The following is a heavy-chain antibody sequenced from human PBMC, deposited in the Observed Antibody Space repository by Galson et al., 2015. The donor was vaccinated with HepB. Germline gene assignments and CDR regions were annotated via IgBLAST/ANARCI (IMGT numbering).Heavy chain of an antibody. D-gene: IGHD3-10*01. CDR1: GFTLSTYS. CDR3: ARVYGSGSYGYGMDV. CDR2: ISSSSLYV. J-gene: IGHJ6*02. V-gene: IGHV3-21*01. Sequence: SLRLSCASSGFTLSTYSMNWVRQAPGKGLEWVSSISSSSLYVYYADSVRGRFTVSRDNAKISHYLQMNSLSAEDTAVYYCARVYGSGSYGYGMDVWGQGTTVTVS.